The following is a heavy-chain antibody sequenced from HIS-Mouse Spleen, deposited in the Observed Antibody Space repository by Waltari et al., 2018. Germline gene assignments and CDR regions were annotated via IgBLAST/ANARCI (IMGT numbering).Heavy chain of an antibody. Sequence: QVQLVESGGGVVQPGRSLRFPCAASGFTFRRFAMPWVRQAPGKGLEWVAVISYDGSNKYYADSVKGRFTISRDNSKNTLYLQMNSLRAEDTAVYYCARVNGIAVAGTDAFDIWGQGTMVTVSS. J-gene: IGHJ3*02. CDR2: ISYDGSNK. CDR3: ARVNGIAVAGTDAFDI. D-gene: IGHD6-19*01. V-gene: IGHV3-30-3*01. CDR1: GFTFRRFA.